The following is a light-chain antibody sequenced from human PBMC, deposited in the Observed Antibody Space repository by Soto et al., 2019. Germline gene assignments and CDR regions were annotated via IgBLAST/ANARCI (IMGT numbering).Light chain of an antibody. V-gene: IGLV1-40*01. Sequence: QAVVTQPPSVSGAPGQRVTISCTGSSSNIGAGYDVHWYQQRPGSAPKLLISANINRPSGVPDRFSGSKSGTSASLAITGLQADDEGDYYCQSYYSTLSARYVFGTGTKLTVL. CDR2: ANI. CDR1: SSNIGAGYD. CDR3: QSYYSTLSARYV. J-gene: IGLJ1*01.